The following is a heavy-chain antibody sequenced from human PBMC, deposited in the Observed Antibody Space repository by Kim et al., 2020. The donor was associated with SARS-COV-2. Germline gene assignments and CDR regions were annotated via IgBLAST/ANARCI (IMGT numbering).Heavy chain of an antibody. V-gene: IGHV3-30-3*01. D-gene: IGHD3-16*01. CDR2: SDGSKI. J-gene: IGHJ5*02. Sequence: SDGSKIYYDDSVKRQFTISRDNSKDMVYLQMNSLRDEDTTVYDCAREWGSWGQGTLVTVSS. CDR3: AREWGS.